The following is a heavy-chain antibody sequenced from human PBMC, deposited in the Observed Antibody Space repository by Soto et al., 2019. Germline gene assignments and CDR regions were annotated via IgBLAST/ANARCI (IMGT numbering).Heavy chain of an antibody. D-gene: IGHD1-26*01. V-gene: IGHV3-74*01. J-gene: IGHJ4*02. Sequence: EVQLVESGGGLVQPGGSLRLSCAASGFTFSSYWMHWVRQTPGKGLVWVSRIKTDGSSTDYADSVKGRFTISRDNAKNTVYIQMNSLRAEDTAVYYCARDSGSYYFDCWGQGTLVTVSS. CDR2: IKTDGSST. CDR1: GFTFSSYW. CDR3: ARDSGSYYFDC.